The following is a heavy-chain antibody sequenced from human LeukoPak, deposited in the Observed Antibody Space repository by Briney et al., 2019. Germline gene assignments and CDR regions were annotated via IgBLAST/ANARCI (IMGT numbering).Heavy chain of an antibody. CDR1: GFTFSSYA. V-gene: IGHV3-23*01. CDR3: SKEPYGDYGDYEAFDI. D-gene: IGHD4-17*01. J-gene: IGHJ3*02. Sequence: GGSLRLSCAASGFTFSSYAMSWARQAPGKGLEWVSAISGSGGSTYYADSVKGRFTISRDNSKNTLYLQMNSLRAEDTAVYYCSKEPYGDYGDYEAFDIWGQGTMVTVSS. CDR2: ISGSGGST.